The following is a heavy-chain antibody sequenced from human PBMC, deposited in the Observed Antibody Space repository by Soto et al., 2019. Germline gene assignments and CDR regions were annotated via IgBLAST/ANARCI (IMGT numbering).Heavy chain of an antibody. Sequence: DVQLVESGGGLVQPGRSLRLSCAASGFTFDDYAMHWVRQAPGKGLEWVSGISWNSGSIGYADSVKGRFTISRDNAKNSLYLQMNSLRAEDTALYYCAKELRIAAAGPFDYWGQGTLVTVSS. CDR3: AKELRIAAAGPFDY. D-gene: IGHD6-13*01. CDR2: ISWNSGSI. J-gene: IGHJ4*02. V-gene: IGHV3-9*01. CDR1: GFTFDDYA.